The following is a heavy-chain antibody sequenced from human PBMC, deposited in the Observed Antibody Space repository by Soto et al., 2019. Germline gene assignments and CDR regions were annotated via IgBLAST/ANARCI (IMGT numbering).Heavy chain of an antibody. J-gene: IGHJ4*02. Sequence: ASVKVSCKASGYTLTGHLMHRVLEAPGQGLEWMGWINTNNDCKNSAQKFQRRVTMTMDTYIKTAYLELGSLSSGDTAIYDCARGWGVVVGANYCCQGTLVTGS. CDR1: GYTLTGHL. CDR3: ARGWGVVVGANY. CDR2: INTNNDCK. D-gene: IGHD2-15*01. V-gene: IGHV1-2*02.